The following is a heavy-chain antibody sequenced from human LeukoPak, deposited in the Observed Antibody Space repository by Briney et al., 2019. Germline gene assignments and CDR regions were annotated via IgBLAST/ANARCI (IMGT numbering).Heavy chain of an antibody. CDR3: AVLTYQLLDYYFDY. CDR2: ISSSGSTR. J-gene: IGHJ4*02. D-gene: IGHD2-2*01. CDR1: GFIFSSYS. V-gene: IGHV3-48*01. Sequence: GGSLRLSCAASGFIFSSYSMNWVRQAPGKGLGWVSYISSSGSTRYYADSVKGRFTISRDNAKNSLYLQMNSLRAEDTAVYYCAVLTYQLLDYYFDYWGQGTLVTVSS.